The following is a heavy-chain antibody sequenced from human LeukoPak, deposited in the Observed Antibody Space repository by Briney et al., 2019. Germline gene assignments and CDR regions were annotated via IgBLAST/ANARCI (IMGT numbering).Heavy chain of an antibody. CDR1: GYTCTGYY. J-gene: IGHJ5*02. CDR2: INPNSGGT. CDR3: ARDLGSIALS. V-gene: IGHV1-2*02. Sequence: ASVKVSCKASGYTCTGYYMHWVRQAPGQGLEWMGWINPNSGGTKYAQKFQGRVTMTRDTSISTAYMELSRLRSDDTAVYYCARDLGSIALSWGQGTLVTVSS. D-gene: IGHD6-6*01.